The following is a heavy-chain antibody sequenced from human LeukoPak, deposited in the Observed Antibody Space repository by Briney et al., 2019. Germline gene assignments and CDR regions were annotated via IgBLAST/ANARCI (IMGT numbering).Heavy chain of an antibody. J-gene: IGHJ4*02. CDR1: GFTFSSYS. D-gene: IGHD2-21*02. CDR3: ARDGYCGGDCYSGGRLDY. Sequence: PGGSLRLSCAASGFTFSSYSMNWVRQAPGKGLDWVALIYSGGSTFYADSVKGRFTISRDNSKNTLFLQMNNLRAEDTAVYYCARDGYCGGDCYSGGRLDYWGQGTLVTVSS. CDR2: IYSGGST. V-gene: IGHV3-66*01.